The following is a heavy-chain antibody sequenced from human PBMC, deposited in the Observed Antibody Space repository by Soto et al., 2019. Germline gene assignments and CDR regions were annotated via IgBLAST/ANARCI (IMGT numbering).Heavy chain of an antibody. Sequence: EVQLLESGGGLVQPGGSLRLSCAASGFTFSSYAMSWVRQAPGKGLEWVSSISGSGDSAYFTDSVKGRFTISRDNSKNTLYLQMNSLRAEDTALYYCAKDRSGSSWPLFYFDFWGQGTLVTVSS. CDR1: GFTFSSYA. CDR3: AKDRSGSSWPLFYFDF. D-gene: IGHD6-13*01. J-gene: IGHJ4*02. V-gene: IGHV3-23*01. CDR2: ISGSGDSA.